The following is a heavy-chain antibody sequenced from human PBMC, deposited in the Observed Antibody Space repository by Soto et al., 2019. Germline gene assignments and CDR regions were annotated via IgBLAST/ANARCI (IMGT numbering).Heavy chain of an antibody. J-gene: IGHJ4*02. CDR3: ARHERQLVFDY. Sequence: SETLSLTGTVSGGSISSSSYYWGWIRQPPGKGLEWIGSIYYSGSTYYNPSLKSRVTISVDPSKTQFSLKLSSVTAADTAVYYCARHERQLVFDYWGQGTLVTVSS. CDR2: IYYSGST. V-gene: IGHV4-39*01. D-gene: IGHD6-6*01. CDR1: GGSISSSSYY.